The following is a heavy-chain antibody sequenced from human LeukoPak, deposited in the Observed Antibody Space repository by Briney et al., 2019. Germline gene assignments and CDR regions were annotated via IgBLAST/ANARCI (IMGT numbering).Heavy chain of an antibody. V-gene: IGHV1-69*13. CDR3: ARDGLITFGGTSWFDP. D-gene: IGHD3-16*01. CDR2: IIPIFGTA. CDR1: GYTFTGYY. Sequence: GASVKVSCKASGYTFTGYYMHWVRQAPGQGLEWMGGIIPIFGTANYAQKFQGRVTITADESTSTAYMELRSLRSDDTAVYYCARDGLITFGGTSWFDPWGQGTLVTVSS. J-gene: IGHJ5*02.